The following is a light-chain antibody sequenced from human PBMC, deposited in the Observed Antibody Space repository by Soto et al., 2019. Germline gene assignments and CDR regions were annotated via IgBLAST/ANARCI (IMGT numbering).Light chain of an antibody. V-gene: IGLV4-69*01. J-gene: IGLJ2*01. CDR3: QTWGTGIRGV. CDR2: LNSDGSH. Sequence: QLVLTQSPSASASLGASVKLTCTLSSGHSSYAIAWHQQQPEKGPRYLMKLNSDGSHSKGDGIPDRFSGSSSGAERYLTISSLQPEDEADYYCQTWGTGIRGVFGGGTKVTVL. CDR1: SGHSSYA.